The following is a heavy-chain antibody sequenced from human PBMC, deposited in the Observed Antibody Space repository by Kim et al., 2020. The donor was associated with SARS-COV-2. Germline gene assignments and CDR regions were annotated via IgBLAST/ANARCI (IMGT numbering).Heavy chain of an antibody. CDR3: ARTRGYSGYDPFDY. D-gene: IGHD5-12*01. Sequence: NPSLKTRIPISVDAATNHFSLKLRSVTAADTAVYYCARTRGYSGYDPFDYWGQGTLVTVSS. V-gene: IGHV4-59*01. J-gene: IGHJ4*02.